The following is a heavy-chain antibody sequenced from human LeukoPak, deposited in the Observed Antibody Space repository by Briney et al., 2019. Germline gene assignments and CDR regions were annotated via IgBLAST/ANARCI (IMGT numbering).Heavy chain of an antibody. Sequence: GASVKVSCKASGGTFISYAISWVRQAPGQGLEWMGGIIPIFGTANYAQKFQGRVTITADESTSTAYMELSSLRSEDTAVYYCARAPTPLIAVAGTSELYDYWGQGTLVTVSS. CDR3: ARAPTPLIAVAGTSELYDY. CDR1: GGTFISYA. CDR2: IIPIFGTA. J-gene: IGHJ4*02. D-gene: IGHD6-19*01. V-gene: IGHV1-69*01.